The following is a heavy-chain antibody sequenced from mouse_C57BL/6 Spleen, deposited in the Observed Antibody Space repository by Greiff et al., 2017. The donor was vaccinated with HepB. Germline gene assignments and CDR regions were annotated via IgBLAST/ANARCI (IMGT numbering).Heavy chain of an antibody. Sequence: VQLQQPGAELVRPGTSVKLSCKASGYTFTSYWMHWVKQRPGQGLEWIGVIDPSDSYTNYNQKFKGKATLTVDTSSSTAYMQLSSLTSEDSAVYYWAREGFITTVPHLFAYWGQGTLVTVSA. V-gene: IGHV1-59*01. CDR3: AREGFITTVPHLFAY. D-gene: IGHD1-2*01. CDR1: GYTFTSYW. J-gene: IGHJ3*01. CDR2: IDPSDSYT.